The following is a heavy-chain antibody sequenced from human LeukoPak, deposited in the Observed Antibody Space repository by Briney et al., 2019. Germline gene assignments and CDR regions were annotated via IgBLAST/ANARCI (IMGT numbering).Heavy chain of an antibody. CDR3: ARGVSRGWSNQNWFDT. V-gene: IGHV3-7*01. CDR1: GFTFRTYW. Sequence: GGSLRLSCAASGFTFRTYWMNWVRQAPGKGREWVGKINEDGSEKYYVDSAKGRFTISRDNAKNLLYLQMNSLRAEDTAVYHCARGVSRGWSNQNWFDTWGQGSLVTVSS. D-gene: IGHD6-19*01. J-gene: IGHJ5*02. CDR2: INEDGSEK.